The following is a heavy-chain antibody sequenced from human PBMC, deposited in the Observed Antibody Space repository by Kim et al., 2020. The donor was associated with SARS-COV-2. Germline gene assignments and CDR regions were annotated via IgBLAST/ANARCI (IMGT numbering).Heavy chain of an antibody. CDR3: ARGGYYYGMDV. J-gene: IGHJ6*02. Sequence: SETLSLTCTVSGGSIRPSYRNWIRQPPGRGLEWIGYIYYSGSTNYNPSLKSRVTISVDTSKNQFSLKLSSVTAADTAVYYCARGGYYYGMDVWGQGTTVT. CDR1: GGSIRPSY. V-gene: IGHV4-59*01. CDR2: IYYSGST.